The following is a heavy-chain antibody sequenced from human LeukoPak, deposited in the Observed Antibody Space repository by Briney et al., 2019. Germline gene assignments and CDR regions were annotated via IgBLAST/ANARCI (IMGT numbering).Heavy chain of an antibody. D-gene: IGHD3-22*01. Sequence: SETLSLTCTVSGGSISSGDYYWSWIRQPPGKGLEWIGYIYYSGSTNYNPSLKSRVTISVDTSKNQFSLKLSSVTAADTAVYYCARVKAPYYYDSSGYYYGERTNPEFDYWGQGTLVTVSS. V-gene: IGHV4-61*08. CDR1: GGSISSGDYY. J-gene: IGHJ4*02. CDR2: IYYSGST. CDR3: ARVKAPYYYDSSGYYYGERTNPEFDY.